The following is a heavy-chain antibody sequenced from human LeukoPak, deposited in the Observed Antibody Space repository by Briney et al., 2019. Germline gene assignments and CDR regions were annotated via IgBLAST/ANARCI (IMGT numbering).Heavy chain of an antibody. CDR3: ARQVDTAMVVD. CDR2: IDPSDSYT. D-gene: IGHD5-18*01. CDR1: GYSFTSYW. Sequence: GESLKISCKGSGYSFTSYWISWVRQMPGKGLEWVGRIDPSDSYTNYSSSFQGHVTISADKSISTAYLQWSSLKASDTAMYYCARQVDTAMVVDWGQGTLVTVSS. J-gene: IGHJ4*02. V-gene: IGHV5-10-1*01.